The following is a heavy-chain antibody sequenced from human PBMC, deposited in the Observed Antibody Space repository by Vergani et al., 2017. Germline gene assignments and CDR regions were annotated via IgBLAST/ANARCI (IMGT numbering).Heavy chain of an antibody. CDR2: IYHSGST. CDR3: ASLRGDTEYYFDY. J-gene: IGHJ4*02. CDR1: GYSISSGYY. D-gene: IGHD3-16*01. V-gene: IGHV4-38-2*01. Sequence: QVQLQESGPGLVKPSETLSLTCAVSGYSISSGYYWGWIRQPPGKGLEWIGSIYHSGSTYYNPSLKSRVTISVDTSKNQFSLKLSSVTAADTAVYYCASLRGDTEYYFDYWGQGTLVTVSS.